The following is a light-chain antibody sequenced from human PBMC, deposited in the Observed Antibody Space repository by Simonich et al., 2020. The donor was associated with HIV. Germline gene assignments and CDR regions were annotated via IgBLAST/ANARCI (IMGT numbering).Light chain of an antibody. Sequence: IVMTQSPATLSVSPGERATLSCRASQSIASNLAWYQQKPGQAPRLLIYGASSRATGVPARFSGSVFGTEFSLTISSMQSEDFAVYYCQQYNNGPPITFGQGTRLEIK. V-gene: IGKV3-15*01. CDR2: GAS. J-gene: IGKJ5*01. CDR3: QQYNNGPPIT. CDR1: QSIASN.